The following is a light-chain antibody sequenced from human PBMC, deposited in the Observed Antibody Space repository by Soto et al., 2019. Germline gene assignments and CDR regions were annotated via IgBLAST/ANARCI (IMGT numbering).Light chain of an antibody. CDR1: SSDVGGYNY. CDR3: SSYTSSSTSYVV. Sequence: QSVLTQPASVSGSPGQSITISCTGTSSDVGGYNYVSWYQQHPGKAPKLMIYDVSNQPSGVSNRFSGSKSGNTASLTISGLQAEDEADYYCSSYTSSSTSYVVFGGGTKLTVL. J-gene: IGLJ2*01. CDR2: DVS. V-gene: IGLV2-14*01.